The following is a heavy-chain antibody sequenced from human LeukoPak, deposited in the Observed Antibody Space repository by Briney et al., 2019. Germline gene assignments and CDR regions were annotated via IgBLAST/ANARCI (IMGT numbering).Heavy chain of an antibody. Sequence: SETLSLTCTVSGGSITSYYWNWIRQPAGERLEWIGRIPTSGNTNYNPSLTSRVTMSVDTSKNQLSLRLSSVTAADTAVYYCARDQDWLIDYWGQGTLVTVSS. D-gene: IGHD3/OR15-3a*01. CDR2: IPTSGNT. V-gene: IGHV4-4*07. J-gene: IGHJ4*02. CDR3: ARDQDWLIDY. CDR1: GGSITSYY.